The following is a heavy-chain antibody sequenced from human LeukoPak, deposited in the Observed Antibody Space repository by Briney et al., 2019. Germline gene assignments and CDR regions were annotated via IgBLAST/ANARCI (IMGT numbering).Heavy chain of an antibody. Sequence: GGSLRLSCAASVFTFSSYSMIWVRQAPGKGLEWVSSISSSRSYIYYADSVKGRFTITRDNAKNSLYLQMNSLRAEDTAVYYCARVVAVASSERRPGYYYMDVWGKGTTVTVSS. CDR1: VFTFSSYS. CDR2: ISSSRSYI. CDR3: ARVVAVASSERRPGYYYMDV. D-gene: IGHD6-19*01. J-gene: IGHJ6*03. V-gene: IGHV3-21*01.